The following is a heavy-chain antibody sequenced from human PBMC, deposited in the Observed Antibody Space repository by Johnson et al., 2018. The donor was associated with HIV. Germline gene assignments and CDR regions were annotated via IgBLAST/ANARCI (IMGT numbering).Heavy chain of an antibody. D-gene: IGHD1-26*01. CDR3: ARGSGSSDACDI. CDR1: GFTFSNYW. Sequence: VQLVESGGGLVQPGGSLRLSCADSGFTFSNYWMTWVRQAPGKGLEWVANINLDGSEKYYVDSVKGRFTISRDNAKNSLHLQMNSLRAGDTAVYYCARGSGSSDACDIWGQGTMVTVSS. J-gene: IGHJ3*02. V-gene: IGHV3-7*02. CDR2: INLDGSEK.